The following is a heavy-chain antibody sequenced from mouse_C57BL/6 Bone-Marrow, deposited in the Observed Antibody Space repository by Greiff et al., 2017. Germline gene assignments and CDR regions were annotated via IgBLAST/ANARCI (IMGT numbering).Heavy chain of an antibody. CDR3: AIIYYGNYAAWFAY. CDR2: IDPSDSYT. J-gene: IGHJ3*01. V-gene: IGHV1-69*01. Sequence: QVQLQQPGAELVMPGASVKLSCKASGYTFTSYWMHWVKQRPGQGLEWIGEIDPSDSYTTYNQKFKGKSTLTVDKSSSTAYMQLISLTSEDSAVYYCAIIYYGNYAAWFAYWGQGTLVTVSA. CDR1: GYTFTSYW. D-gene: IGHD2-1*01.